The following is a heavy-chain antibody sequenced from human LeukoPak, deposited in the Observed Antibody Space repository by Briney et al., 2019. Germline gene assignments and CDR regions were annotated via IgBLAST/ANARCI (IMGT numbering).Heavy chain of an antibody. V-gene: IGHV4-59*01. J-gene: IGHJ4*02. CDR2: IYYSGST. Sequence: SSETLSLTCTVSGGSISSYYWSWIRQPPGKGLEWIGYIYYSGSTNYNPSLKSRVTISVDTSKNQFSLKLGSVTAADTAVYYCARDRLPRLYWGQGTLVTVSS. D-gene: IGHD4-11*01. CDR1: GGSISSYY. CDR3: ARDRLPRLY.